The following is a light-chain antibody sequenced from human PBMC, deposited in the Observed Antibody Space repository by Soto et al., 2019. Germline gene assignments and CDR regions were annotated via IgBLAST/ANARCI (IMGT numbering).Light chain of an antibody. CDR1: SSNIGAGYD. CDR2: GNS. CDR3: SSYTTSSTRV. J-gene: IGLJ1*01. V-gene: IGLV1-40*01. Sequence: QSALTQPPSVSGAPGQRVTISCTGSSSNIGAGYDVHWYQQLPGTAPKLLIYGNSNRPSGVPDRFSGSKSGTSASLTISGLQAEDEADYYCSSYTTSSTRVFGTGTKLTVL.